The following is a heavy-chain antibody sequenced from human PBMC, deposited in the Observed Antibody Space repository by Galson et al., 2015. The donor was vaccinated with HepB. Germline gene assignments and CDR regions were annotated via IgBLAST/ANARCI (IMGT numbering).Heavy chain of an antibody. V-gene: IGHV7-4-1*02. J-gene: IGHJ4*02. CDR2: INTNTGNP. D-gene: IGHD3-10*01. Sequence: SVKVSCKASGYTFTSYAMNWVRQAPGRGLEWMGWINTNTGNPTYAQGFTGRFVFSLDTSVSTAYLQISSLKTEDTAVYYCWSGYLMYEVQGTFGSLDYWGQGTLVTVSS. CDR1: GYTFTSYA. CDR3: WSGYLMYEVQGTFGSLDY.